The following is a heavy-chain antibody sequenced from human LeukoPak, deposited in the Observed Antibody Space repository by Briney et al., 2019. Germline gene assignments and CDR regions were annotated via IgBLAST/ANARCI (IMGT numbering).Heavy chain of an antibody. V-gene: IGHV4-59*12. CDR2: IYHSGST. Sequence: PSETLSLTCTVSGDSIRSDYWSWIRQPPGKGLEWIGEIYHSGSTNYNPSLKSRVTISVDKSKNQFSLKLSSVTAADTAVYYCARVGRSTWYVPSWGQGTLVTVSS. D-gene: IGHD6-13*01. CDR1: GDSIRSDY. CDR3: ARVGRSTWYVPS. J-gene: IGHJ5*02.